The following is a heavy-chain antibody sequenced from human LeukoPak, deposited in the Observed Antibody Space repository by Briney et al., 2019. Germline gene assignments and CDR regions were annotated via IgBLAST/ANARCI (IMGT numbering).Heavy chain of an antibody. CDR2: ISSSSSYI. Sequence: GGSLRLSCAASGFTFSSYSMNWVRQAPGKGLEWVSSISSSSSYIYYADSVKGRFTISRDNAKNSLYLQMNSLRAEDTALYYCARVQLVYYYYYSYMDVWGKGTTVTVSS. CDR3: ARVQLVYYYYYSYMDV. V-gene: IGHV3-21*04. J-gene: IGHJ6*03. D-gene: IGHD6-6*01. CDR1: GFTFSSYS.